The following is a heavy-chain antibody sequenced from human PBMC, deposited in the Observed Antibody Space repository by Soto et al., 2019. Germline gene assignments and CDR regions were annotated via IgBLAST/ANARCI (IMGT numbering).Heavy chain of an antibody. CDR1: GGSFSGYY. CDR2: INHSGST. D-gene: IGHD3-10*01. J-gene: IGHJ4*02. Sequence: PSETLSLTCAVYGGSFSGYYWSWIRQPPGKGLEWIGEINHSGSTNYNPSLKSRVTISVDTSKNQFSLKLSSVTAADTAVYYCARGLEDRDGSIWGQGTLVTVSS. CDR3: ARGLEDRDGSI. V-gene: IGHV4-34*01.